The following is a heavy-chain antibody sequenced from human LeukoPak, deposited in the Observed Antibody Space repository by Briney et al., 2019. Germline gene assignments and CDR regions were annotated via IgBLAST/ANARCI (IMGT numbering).Heavy chain of an antibody. D-gene: IGHD6-6*01. J-gene: IGHJ4*02. CDR1: GFSFSGHW. CDR2: ISPTGSTT. Sequence: GGSLRLSCTASGFSFSGHWMNWARQLPGKGLVWVSRISPTGSTTSYADSVKGRFTVSRDNAKNTLYLQVNNLRAEDTAVYYCARGPNSNWSGLDFWGQGTLLTVSS. CDR3: ARGPNSNWSGLDF. V-gene: IGHV3-74*01.